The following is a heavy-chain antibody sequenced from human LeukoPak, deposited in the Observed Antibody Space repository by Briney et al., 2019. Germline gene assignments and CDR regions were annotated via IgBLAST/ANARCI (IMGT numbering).Heavy chain of an antibody. CDR2: IKQDGSEK. CDR3: SRAVSYDSSGYYRGGYFDY. Sequence: GGSLRLSCAASGFTFSSYWMSWVRQAPGKGLEWVANIKQDGSEKYYVDCVKVRFTISRCNAKNSLYRQMNSLGAEYTAVYCCSRAVSYDSSGYYRGGYFDYWGQGTLVTVSS. D-gene: IGHD3-22*01. J-gene: IGHJ4*02. CDR1: GFTFSSYW. V-gene: IGHV3-7*01.